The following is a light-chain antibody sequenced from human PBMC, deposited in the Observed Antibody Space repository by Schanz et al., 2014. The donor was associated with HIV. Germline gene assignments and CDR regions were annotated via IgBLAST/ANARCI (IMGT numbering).Light chain of an antibody. CDR1: SSDIGTYNR. V-gene: IGLV2-18*02. CDR3: SSYAGSLPLV. Sequence: QSALTQPPSVSGSPGQSVTISCTGTSSDIGTYNRVSWYQQSPGTAPKLLIYEVSKRPSGVPDRFSGSKSGNTASLTVSGLQAEDEADYYCSSYAGSLPLVFGGGTKLTVL. J-gene: IGLJ2*01. CDR2: EVS.